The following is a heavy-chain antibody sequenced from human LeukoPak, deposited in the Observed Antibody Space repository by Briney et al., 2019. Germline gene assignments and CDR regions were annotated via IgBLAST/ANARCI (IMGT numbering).Heavy chain of an antibody. D-gene: IGHD4-17*01. Sequence: GGSLRLSCAASGFTFSSYGMSWVRQAPGKGLEWVSSISTSSSYIYYADSVKGRFTISRDNAKNSLYLQMNSLRAEDTAVYYCARAGGTVTNGWFDPWGQGTLVTVSS. CDR1: GFTFSSYG. CDR2: ISTSSSYI. J-gene: IGHJ5*02. V-gene: IGHV3-21*01. CDR3: ARAGGTVTNGWFDP.